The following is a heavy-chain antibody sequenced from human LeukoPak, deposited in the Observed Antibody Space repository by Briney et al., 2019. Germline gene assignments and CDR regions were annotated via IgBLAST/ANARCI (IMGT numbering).Heavy chain of an antibody. D-gene: IGHD6-19*01. J-gene: IGHJ4*02. CDR3: ARQVAYTSGRTFDF. CDR2: IYPGDSDT. CDR1: GYSFTNYW. Sequence: GESLKISCKGSGYSFTNYWVGWVRQMPGKGLEWMGIIYPGDSDTRYRPSFEGQVTISADKSISTTYLQWSSLKASDTAMYYCARQVAYTSGRTFDFWGQGTLVTVSS. V-gene: IGHV5-51*01.